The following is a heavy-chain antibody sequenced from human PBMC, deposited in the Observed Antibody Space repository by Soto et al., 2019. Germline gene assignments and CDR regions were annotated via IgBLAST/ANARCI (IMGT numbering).Heavy chain of an antibody. CDR1: GATFANYW. Sequence: EVHVVESGGGLVQPGGSLRLSCEASGATFANYWMHWVRQVPGKGLVWVSRISNDGSDITYADSVKGRFTASRDNTKNMVFLQMNLLSVEDPALYFCTREIPHNWFNSGGQGTLVTVSS. D-gene: IGHD2-21*01. CDR3: TREIPHNWFNS. CDR2: ISNDGSDI. J-gene: IGHJ5*01. V-gene: IGHV3-74*01.